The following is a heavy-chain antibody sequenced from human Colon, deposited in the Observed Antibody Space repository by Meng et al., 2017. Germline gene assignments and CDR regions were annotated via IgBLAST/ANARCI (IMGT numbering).Heavy chain of an antibody. D-gene: IGHD2-2*01. V-gene: IGHV3-23*01. CDR2: ISGSGGST. CDR3: TRSPDCRTPNCYSSGMDV. Sequence: GESLKISCAASGFTFSSYAMSWVRQAPGKGLEWVSAISGSGGSTYYADSVKGRFTISRDDSTNTLYLQMNSLNTDDTAVYYCTRSPDCRTPNCYSSGMDVWGQGTTVTVSS. J-gene: IGHJ6*02. CDR1: GFTFSSYA.